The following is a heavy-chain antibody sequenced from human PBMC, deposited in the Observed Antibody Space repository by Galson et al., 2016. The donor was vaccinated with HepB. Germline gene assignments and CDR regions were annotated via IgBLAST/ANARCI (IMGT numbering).Heavy chain of an antibody. D-gene: IGHD1-26*01. CDR2: IYYNGDN. J-gene: IGHJ4*02. CDR3: AGRYSGSLDS. V-gene: IGHV4-59*08. CDR1: GGSIDGYY. Sequence: SETLSLTCTVSGGSIDGYYWSWVRQPPGKGLEWIGYIYYNGDNDYNPSHKRRVAMSLDTSKNHFSLRLSSVTAADTAVYFCAGRYSGSLDSWGQGTLVTVSS.